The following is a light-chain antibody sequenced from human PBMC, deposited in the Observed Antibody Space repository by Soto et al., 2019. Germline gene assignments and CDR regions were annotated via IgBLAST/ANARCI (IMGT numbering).Light chain of an antibody. Sequence: AIQLTQSPSSLSASVGDRVTITCRASQGIRNDLGWYQQEPGKAPKLLIYAASSLQIGAPSRFSGSGSGTEFTLTISSLEPEDFGTYYCQQSYKMPSFGQGTRLEIK. CDR1: QGIRND. CDR3: QQSYKMPS. CDR2: AAS. J-gene: IGKJ5*01. V-gene: IGKV1-6*01.